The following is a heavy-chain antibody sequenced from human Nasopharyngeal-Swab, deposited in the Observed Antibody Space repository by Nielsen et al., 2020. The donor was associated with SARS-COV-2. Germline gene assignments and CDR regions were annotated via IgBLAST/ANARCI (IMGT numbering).Heavy chain of an antibody. CDR2: INPSGGST. V-gene: IGHV1-46*01. CDR3: ARVGGARGYSYGQFDY. Sequence: ASVKVSCKASGYTFTSYYMHWVRQAPGQGLEWMGIINPSGGSTSYAQKFQGRVTMTRDTSTGTVYMELSSLRSEDTAVYYCARVGGARGYSYGQFDYWGQGTLVTVSS. J-gene: IGHJ4*02. D-gene: IGHD5-18*01. CDR1: GYTFTSYY.